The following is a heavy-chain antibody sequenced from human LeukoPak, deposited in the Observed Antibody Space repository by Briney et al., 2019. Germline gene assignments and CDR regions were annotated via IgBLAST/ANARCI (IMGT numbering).Heavy chain of an antibody. Sequence: PGGSLRLSCAASGFTFNNYAVMWVPNAQGQGLECVSDISGGGRTYYADSVKGRFTISRDNSKNTLYLQMNRLRAEDTARYFCARDPNGDYIGAFDFLGQGTVVTVSS. J-gene: IGHJ3*01. D-gene: IGHD4-17*01. CDR3: ARDPNGDYIGAFDF. CDR2: ISGGGRT. CDR1: GFTFNNYA. V-gene: IGHV3-23*01.